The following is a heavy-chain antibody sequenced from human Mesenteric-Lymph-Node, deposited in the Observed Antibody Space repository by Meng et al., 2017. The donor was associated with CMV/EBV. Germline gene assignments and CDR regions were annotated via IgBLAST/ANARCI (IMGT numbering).Heavy chain of an antibody. CDR2: IAHNGNNE. Sequence: GESLKISWAASGFMFSSYPMHWVRQAPGRGLEWVALIAHNGNNEYSADSVKGRFTISRDNSKNTLYLQMNSLRTDDTAGYYCARGLYEPPIDGWGQGTTVTVSS. CDR3: ARGLYEPPIDG. CDR1: GFMFSSYP. D-gene: IGHD1-14*01. J-gene: IGHJ6*02. V-gene: IGHV3-30-3*01.